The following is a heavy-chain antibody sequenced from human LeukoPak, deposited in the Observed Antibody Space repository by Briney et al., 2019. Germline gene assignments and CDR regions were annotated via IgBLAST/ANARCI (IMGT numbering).Heavy chain of an antibody. D-gene: IGHD3-16*02. CDR2: IYYSGST. Sequence: SETLSLTCAVSGGSISSGGYSWSWIRQPPGKGLEWIGYIYYSGSTYYNPSLKSRVTISVDSSKNQFSLKLSSVTAADTAVYYCARDFLSESGGYWGQGTLVTVSS. CDR3: ARDFLSESGGY. V-gene: IGHV4-30-4*07. CDR1: GGSISSGGYS. J-gene: IGHJ4*02.